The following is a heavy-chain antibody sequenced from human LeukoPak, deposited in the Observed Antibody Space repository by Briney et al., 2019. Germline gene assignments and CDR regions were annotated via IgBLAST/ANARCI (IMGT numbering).Heavy chain of an antibody. V-gene: IGHV3-7*01. J-gene: IGHJ3*02. D-gene: IGHD3-22*01. CDR1: GFTFSSYW. Sequence: QPGGSLRLSCAASGFTFSSYWMSWVRQAPGKGLEWVANIKQDGSEKYYVDSVKGRFTISRDNAKNSLYLQMNSLRAEDTAVYYXXSQYYYDSSGYYRRDAFDIWGQGTMVTVSS. CDR3: XSQYYYDSSGYYRRDAFDI. CDR2: IKQDGSEK.